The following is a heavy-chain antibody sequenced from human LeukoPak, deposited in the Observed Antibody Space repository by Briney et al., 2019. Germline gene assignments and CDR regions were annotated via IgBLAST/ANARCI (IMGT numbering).Heavy chain of an antibody. V-gene: IGHV3-30-3*01. D-gene: IGHD4-17*01. Sequence: GGSLRLSCAASGFTFSSYAMHWVRQAPGKGLEWVAVISYDGSNKYYADSVKGRFTISRDNSKNTLYLQMNSLRAEDTAVYYCARDGAGGDYPLDYWGQGTLVTVSS. CDR3: ARDGAGGDYPLDY. CDR1: GFTFSSYA. CDR2: ISYDGSNK. J-gene: IGHJ4*02.